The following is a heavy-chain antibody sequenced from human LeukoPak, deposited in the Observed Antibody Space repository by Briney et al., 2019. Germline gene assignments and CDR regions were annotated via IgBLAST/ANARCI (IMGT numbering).Heavy chain of an antibody. Sequence: PSETLSLTCTVSGGSVSSGSYYWSWIRQPPGKGLEWIGEINHSGSTNYNPSLKSRVTISVDTSKNQFSLKLSSVTAADTAVYFCARGTGDRGRVFDYWGQGTLVTVSS. J-gene: IGHJ4*02. CDR2: INHSGST. V-gene: IGHV4-39*07. CDR3: ARGTGDRGRVFDY. CDR1: GGSVSSGSYY. D-gene: IGHD7-27*01.